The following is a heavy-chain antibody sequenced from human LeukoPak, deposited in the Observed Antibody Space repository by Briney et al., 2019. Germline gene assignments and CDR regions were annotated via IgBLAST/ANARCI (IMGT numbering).Heavy chain of an antibody. CDR2: IYRSGST. CDR3: ARGTYGYYMDV. D-gene: IGHD4-17*01. V-gene: IGHV4-38-2*02. Sequence: PSETLSLTCTVSGGSISGYYWSWIRHPPGKGLEWIGSIYRSGSTFYNPSLKSRVTISLDTSKNQFSLKLSSVTAADTAVYFCARGTYGYYMDVWGKGTTVTVSS. CDR1: GGSISGYY. J-gene: IGHJ6*03.